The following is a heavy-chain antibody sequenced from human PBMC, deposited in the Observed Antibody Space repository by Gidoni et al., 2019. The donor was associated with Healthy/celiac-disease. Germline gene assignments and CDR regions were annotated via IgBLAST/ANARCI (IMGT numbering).Heavy chain of an antibody. Sequence: QLQLQESGPGLVKPSETLSLTGTVSGGSISSSSYYWGWIRQPPGKGLEWIGSIYYSGSTYYNPSLKSRVTISVDTSKNQFSLKLSSVTAADTAVYYCGRGLTVAYFDYWGQGTLVTVSS. CDR2: IYYSGST. CDR1: GGSISSSSYY. V-gene: IGHV4-39*01. D-gene: IGHD6-19*01. CDR3: GRGLTVAYFDY. J-gene: IGHJ4*02.